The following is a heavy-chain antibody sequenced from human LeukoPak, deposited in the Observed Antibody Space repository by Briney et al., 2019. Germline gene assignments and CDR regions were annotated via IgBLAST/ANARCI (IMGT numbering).Heavy chain of an antibody. V-gene: IGHV1-18*01. CDR2: ISAYNGNT. CDR3: ARDGEYSSSWYFDLFDY. D-gene: IGHD6-13*01. CDR1: GYTFTSYG. J-gene: IGHJ4*02. Sequence: GASVKVSCKASGYTFTSYGISWVRQAPGQGLEWMGWISAYNGNTNYAQKLQGRVTMTTDTSTSTAYMELRSLRSDDTAVYYCARDGEYSSSWYFDLFDYWGQGTLVTVSS.